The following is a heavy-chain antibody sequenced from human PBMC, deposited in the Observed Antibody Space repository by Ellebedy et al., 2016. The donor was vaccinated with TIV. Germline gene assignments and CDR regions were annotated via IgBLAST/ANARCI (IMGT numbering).Heavy chain of an antibody. V-gene: IGHV3-11*06. CDR2: TSLTSAATGV. CDR3: ARENFYGMDV. J-gene: IGHJ6*02. Sequence: GGSLRLSXEASGFTFSVYFMSWIRRAPGKGLEWVSFTSLTSAATGVGYADSARGRFTISRDDAKNSLYLDMNSLRAEDSAVYYCARENFYGMDVWGPGTTVTVSS. CDR1: GFTFSVYF.